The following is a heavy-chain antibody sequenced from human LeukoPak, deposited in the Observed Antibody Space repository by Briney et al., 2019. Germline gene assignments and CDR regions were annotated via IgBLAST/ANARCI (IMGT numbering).Heavy chain of an antibody. CDR1: GFTFSDYY. V-gene: IGHV3-11*04. CDR2: ISSSGSTI. D-gene: IGHD3-10*01. CDR3: ARKYGSGSYYYMDV. Sequence: GGSLRLSFAASGFTFSDYYMSWIRQAPGKGLEWVSYISSSGSTIYYADSVKGRFTISRDNAKNSLYLQMNSLRAEDTAVYYCARKYGSGSYYYMDVWGKGTTVTVSS. J-gene: IGHJ6*03.